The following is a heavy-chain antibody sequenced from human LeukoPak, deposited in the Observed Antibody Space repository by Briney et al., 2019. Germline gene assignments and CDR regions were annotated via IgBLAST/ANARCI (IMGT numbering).Heavy chain of an antibody. V-gene: IGHV3-21*01. CDR1: GFTFSSYS. CDR3: AREGYYYDSSGYRYAFDI. J-gene: IGHJ3*02. D-gene: IGHD3-22*01. Sequence: GGSLRLSCAASGFTFSSYSMNWVRQAPGKGLEWVSSISSSSSYIYYADSVKGRFTISRDNAKNSLYLQMNSLRAEDTAVYYCAREGYYYDSSGYRYAFDIWGQGTMVTVSS. CDR2: ISSSSSYI.